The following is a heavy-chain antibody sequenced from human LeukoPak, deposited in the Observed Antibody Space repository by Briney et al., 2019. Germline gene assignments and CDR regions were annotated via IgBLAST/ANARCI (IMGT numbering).Heavy chain of an antibody. Sequence: PGGSLRLSCAASGFTFSSYAMHWVRQAPGRGLEWVAVISYDGSNKYYADSVKGRFTISRDNAKNSLYLQMNSLRAEDTAVYYCARRRGLWSGYPYGMDVWGQGTTVTVSS. D-gene: IGHD3-3*01. J-gene: IGHJ6*02. CDR2: ISYDGSNK. V-gene: IGHV3-30*04. CDR1: GFTFSSYA. CDR3: ARRRGLWSGYPYGMDV.